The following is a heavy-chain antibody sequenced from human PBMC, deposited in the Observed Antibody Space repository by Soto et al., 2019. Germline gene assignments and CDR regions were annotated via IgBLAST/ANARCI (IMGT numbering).Heavy chain of an antibody. V-gene: IGHV3-21*01. D-gene: IGHD2-21*02. Sequence: PGGSLRLSCAASGFTFSSYSMNWVRQAPGKGLEWVSSISSSSSYIYYADSVKGRFTISRDNAKNSLYLQMNSLRAEDTAVYYCARDCGGDCYSFDYWGQGTLVTVSS. CDR1: GFTFSSYS. CDR2: ISSSSSYI. CDR3: ARDCGGDCYSFDY. J-gene: IGHJ4*02.